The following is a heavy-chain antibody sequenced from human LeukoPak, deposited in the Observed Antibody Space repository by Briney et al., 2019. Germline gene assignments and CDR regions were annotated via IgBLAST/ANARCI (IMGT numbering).Heavy chain of an antibody. CDR1: GFIVSGDF. CDR2: IYSDGST. Sequence: GGSLRLSCAASGFIVSGDFMSWVRQAPGKGLEWVSVIYSDGSTYYADSVKGRFTISRDNSKNTLDLQMTGLRAEDTAVYYCARERGRGRDSPWYDYWGQGTLVTVSS. CDR3: ARERGRGRDSPWYDY. J-gene: IGHJ4*02. D-gene: IGHD6-13*01. V-gene: IGHV3-53*01.